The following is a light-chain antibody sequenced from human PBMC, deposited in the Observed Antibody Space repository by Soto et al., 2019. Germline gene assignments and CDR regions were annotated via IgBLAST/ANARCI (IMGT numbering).Light chain of an antibody. J-gene: IGKJ1*01. CDR2: ATS. V-gene: IGKV3-20*01. Sequence: ETVLTQSPGTLSLSPGERATVSCRASQSVGGSSLAWYQQRPGQAPRLLIYATSKRATGIPDRFSGSGSGTDFTLTISRLEPEDFAVYYCQQYQNSPRTFGQGTKVDIK. CDR3: QQYQNSPRT. CDR1: QSVGGSS.